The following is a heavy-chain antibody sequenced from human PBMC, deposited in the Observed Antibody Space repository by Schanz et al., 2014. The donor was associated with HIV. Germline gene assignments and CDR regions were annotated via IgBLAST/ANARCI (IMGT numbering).Heavy chain of an antibody. CDR2: INHSGNT. V-gene: IGHV4-34*01. D-gene: IGHD4-17*01. Sequence: QVLLHQWGAGLLKPSETLSLTCAVYGGSFRGFYWNWIRQAPGKGLEWIGEINHSGNTYKKPSLKIRVTISVEPSKTQFSLNLTSVTAADTAVYFCGRGTRYERDYVGPRSDGMDVWGQGTTVIVSS. CDR3: GRGTRYERDYVGPRSDGMDV. CDR1: GGSFRGFY. J-gene: IGHJ6*02.